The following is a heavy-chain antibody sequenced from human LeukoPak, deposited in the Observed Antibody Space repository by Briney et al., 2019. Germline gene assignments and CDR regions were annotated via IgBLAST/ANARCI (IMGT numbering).Heavy chain of an antibody. J-gene: IGHJ3*02. CDR1: GGSVSSGSYY. CDR2: IYYSGST. Sequence: SETLSLTCTVSGGSVSSGSYYWSWIRQPPGKGLGWIGYIYYSGSTNYNPSLKSRVTISVDTSKNQFSLKLSSVTAADTAVYYCAGGHFDWLYSDAFDIWGQGTMVTVSS. CDR3: AGGHFDWLYSDAFDI. V-gene: IGHV4-61*01. D-gene: IGHD3-9*01.